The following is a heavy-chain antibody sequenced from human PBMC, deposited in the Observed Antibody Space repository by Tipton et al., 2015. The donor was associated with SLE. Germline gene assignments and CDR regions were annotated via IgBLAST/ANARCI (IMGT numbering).Heavy chain of an antibody. Sequence: SLRLSCTASGFTFSSYSMNWVRQAPGKGLEWVSSISSSSSYIYYADSVKGRFTISRDNAKNSLYLQMNSLRAEDTAVYYCARDLTTVTPGGQNYWGQGTLVTVSS. CDR3: ARDLTTVTPGGQNY. D-gene: IGHD4-11*01. CDR2: ISSSSSYI. J-gene: IGHJ4*02. V-gene: IGHV3-21*01. CDR1: GFTFSSYS.